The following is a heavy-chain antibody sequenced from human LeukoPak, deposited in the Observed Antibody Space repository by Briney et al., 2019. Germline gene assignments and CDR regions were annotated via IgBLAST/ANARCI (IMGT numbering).Heavy chain of an antibody. Sequence: SETLSLTCAVYGGSFSGYYWSWIRQPPGKGLEWIGSIYYSGSTYYNPSLKSRVTISVDTSKNQFSLKLSSVTAADTAVYYCARELGYCSGGSCNRPYNWFDPWGQGTLVTVSS. D-gene: IGHD2-15*01. V-gene: IGHV4-34*01. J-gene: IGHJ5*02. CDR1: GGSFSGYY. CDR3: ARELGYCSGGSCNRPYNWFDP. CDR2: IYYSGST.